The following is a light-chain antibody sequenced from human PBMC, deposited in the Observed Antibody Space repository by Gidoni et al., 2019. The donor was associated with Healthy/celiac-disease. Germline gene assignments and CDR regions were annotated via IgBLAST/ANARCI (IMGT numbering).Light chain of an antibody. Sequence: LRERATLSCRASQSVSSSYLAWYQQKPGQAPRLLIYGASSRATGNPDRFSGSGSGTDFTLTISRLEPEDFAVYYCQQYGSSPPFTFGPGTKVDIK. CDR1: QSVSSSY. CDR3: QQYGSSPPFT. CDR2: GAS. J-gene: IGKJ3*01. V-gene: IGKV3-20*01.